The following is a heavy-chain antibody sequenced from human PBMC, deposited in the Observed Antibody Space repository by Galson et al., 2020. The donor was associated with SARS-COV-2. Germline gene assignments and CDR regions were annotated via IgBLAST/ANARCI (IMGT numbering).Heavy chain of an antibody. D-gene: IGHD5-18*01. V-gene: IGHV3-21*01. CDR3: AASRGYNYSYDY. CDR1: GFSFGIYN. Sequence: GESLKISCAASGFSFGIYNMDWVRQAPGKGLEWVSCISSSSSYIYYADSVRGRFTISRDNAKNSVYLQMNSLTAEDTAVYYCAASRGYNYSYDYWGPGTQVTVSS. J-gene: IGHJ4*02. CDR2: ISSSSSYI.